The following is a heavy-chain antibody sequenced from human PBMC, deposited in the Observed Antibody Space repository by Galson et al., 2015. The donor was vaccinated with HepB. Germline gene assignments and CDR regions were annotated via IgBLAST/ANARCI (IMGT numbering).Heavy chain of an antibody. CDR2: IYHSGST. CDR1: GYSISSGYY. V-gene: IGHV4-38-2*02. D-gene: IGHD6-19*01. J-gene: IGHJ4*02. CDR3: ARVGEVAGTGRVDY. Sequence: ETLSLTCTVSGYSISSGYYWGWIRQPPGKGLEWIGSIYHSGSTYYNPSLKSRVTISVDTSKNQFSLKLSSVTAADTAAYYCARVGEVAGTGRVDYWGQGTLVTVSS.